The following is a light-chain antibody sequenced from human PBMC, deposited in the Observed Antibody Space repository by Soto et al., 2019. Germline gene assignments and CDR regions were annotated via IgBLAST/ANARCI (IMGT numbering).Light chain of an antibody. J-gene: IGLJ2*01. V-gene: IGLV2-23*03. CDR1: SSDVGSYNL. CDR2: EGS. CDR3: CSYAGSSTFV. Sequence: QPVLTQPASVSGSPGQSITISCTGTSSDVGSYNLVSWYQQHPGKAPKLMIYEGSKRPSGVSNRFSGSKSGNTASLTISGLQAEDEDDYYCCSYAGSSTFVFGGGTKLTVL.